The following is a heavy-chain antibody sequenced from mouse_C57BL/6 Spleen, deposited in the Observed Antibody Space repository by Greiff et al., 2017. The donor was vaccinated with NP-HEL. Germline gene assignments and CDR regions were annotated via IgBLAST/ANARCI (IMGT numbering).Heavy chain of an antibody. V-gene: IGHV1-7*01. J-gene: IGHJ4*01. D-gene: IGHD1-1*01. CDR2: INPSSGYT. CDR3: ARGITTVVGPMDY. Sequence: VMLVESGAELAKPGASVKLSCKASGYTFTSYWMHWVKQRPGQGLEWIGYINPSSGYTKYNQKFKDKATLTADKSSSTAYMQLSSLTYEDSAVYYCARGITTVVGPMDYWGQGTSVTVSS. CDR1: GYTFTSYW.